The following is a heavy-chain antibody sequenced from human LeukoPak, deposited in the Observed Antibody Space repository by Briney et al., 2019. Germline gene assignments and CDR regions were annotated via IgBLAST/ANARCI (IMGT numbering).Heavy chain of an antibody. CDR3: ARERRYDYVRGSYREGGDY. CDR2: INPNSGGT. CDR1: GYTFTCYY. D-gene: IGHD3-16*02. J-gene: IGHJ4*02. Sequence: ASVKVSCKASGYTFTCYYMHWVRQAPGQGLEWMGWINPNSGGTNYAQKFQGRVTMTRDTSISTAYMELSRLRSDDTAVYYCARERRYDYVRGSYREGGDYWGQGTLVTVSS. V-gene: IGHV1-2*02.